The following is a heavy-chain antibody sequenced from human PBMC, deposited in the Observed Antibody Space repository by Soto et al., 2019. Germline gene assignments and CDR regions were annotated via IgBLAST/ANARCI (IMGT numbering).Heavy chain of an antibody. J-gene: IGHJ5*02. D-gene: IGHD2-2*01. CDR2: IYYSGST. CDR3: ARGVIYPHSSTSSWFDP. V-gene: IGHV4-59*08. CDR1: GGSISSYY. Sequence: SETLSLTCTVSGGSISSYYWSWIRQPPGKGLEWIGYIYYSGSTNYNPSLKSRVTISVDTSKNQFSLKLSSVTAADTAVYYCARGVIYPHSSTSSWFDPWGQGTLVTVSS.